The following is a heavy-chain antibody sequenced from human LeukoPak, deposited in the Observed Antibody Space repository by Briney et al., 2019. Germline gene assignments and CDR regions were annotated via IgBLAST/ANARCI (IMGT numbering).Heavy chain of an antibody. Sequence: PGGSLRLSFAASGFTFSSYSMNWVRQAPGKGLEWVSYISSSSSTIYYADSVKGRFTISRDNAKNSLYLQMNSLRAEDTAVYYCARNPKDIVVVPAAISITGTTWGRNGMDVWGQGTTVTVSS. V-gene: IGHV3-48*04. CDR3: ARNPKDIVVVPAAISITGTTWGRNGMDV. D-gene: IGHD2-2*01. J-gene: IGHJ6*02. CDR1: GFTFSSYS. CDR2: ISSSSSTI.